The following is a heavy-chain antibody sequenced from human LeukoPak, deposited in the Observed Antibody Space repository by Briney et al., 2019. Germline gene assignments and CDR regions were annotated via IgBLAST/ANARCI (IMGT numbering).Heavy chain of an antibody. Sequence: PGGSLRLSCEASEFTFSHCSMNWVRQAPGKGLEWVSSIGSSGTSIYYTDSVRGRFTISRDNAKNSLYLQMNSLRTEDTAVYYCARDPVRGVIYWGQGTLVTVSS. V-gene: IGHV3-21*01. CDR2: IGSSGTSI. CDR1: EFTFSHCS. D-gene: IGHD3-10*01. J-gene: IGHJ4*02. CDR3: ARDPVRGVIY.